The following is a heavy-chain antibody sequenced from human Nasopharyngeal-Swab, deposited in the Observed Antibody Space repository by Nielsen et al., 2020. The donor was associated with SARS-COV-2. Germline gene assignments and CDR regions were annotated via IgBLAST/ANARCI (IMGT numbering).Heavy chain of an antibody. V-gene: IGHV3-73*01. D-gene: IGHD2-15*01. Sequence: GGSLRLSCAASGFTFSDSAVHWVRQASGKGLEWVGRVRSKANNYATAYAASVKGRITSSRDDSKNTAYLQMNSLKTEDTAVYYCTRCGGSCYAGRDYWGQGTLVTVSS. J-gene: IGHJ4*02. CDR2: VRSKANNYAT. CDR3: TRCGGSCYAGRDY. CDR1: GFTFSDSA.